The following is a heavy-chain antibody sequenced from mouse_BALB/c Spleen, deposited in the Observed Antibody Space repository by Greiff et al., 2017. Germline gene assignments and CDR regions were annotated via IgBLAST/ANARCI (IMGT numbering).Heavy chain of an antibody. V-gene: IGHV5-9-4*01. Sequence: VKLMESGGGLVKPGGSLKLSCAASGFTFSSYAMSWVRQSPGKRLEWVAEISSGGSYTYYPDTVTGRFTISRDNAKNTLYLEMSSLRSEDTAMYYCARENYDGSSFDYWGQGTTLTVSS. CDR1: GFTFSSYA. CDR2: ISSGGSYT. D-gene: IGHD1-1*01. CDR3: ARENYDGSSFDY. J-gene: IGHJ2*01.